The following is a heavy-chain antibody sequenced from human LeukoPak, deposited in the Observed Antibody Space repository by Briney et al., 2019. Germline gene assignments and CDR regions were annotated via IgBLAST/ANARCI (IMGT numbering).Heavy chain of an antibody. J-gene: IGHJ5*02. CDR3: AREGRTTMVRGGNWFDP. Sequence: GGSLRLSYAASGFTFSSYAMHWVRQAPGKGLEWVAVISYDGSNKYYADSVKGRFTISRDNSKNTLYLQMNSLRAEDTAVYYCAREGRTTMVRGGNWFDPWGQGTLVTVSS. CDR1: GFTFSSYA. CDR2: ISYDGSNK. V-gene: IGHV3-30*04. D-gene: IGHD3-10*01.